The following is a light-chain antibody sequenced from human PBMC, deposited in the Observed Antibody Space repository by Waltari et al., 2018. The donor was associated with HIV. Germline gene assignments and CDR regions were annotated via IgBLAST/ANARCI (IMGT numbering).Light chain of an antibody. V-gene: IGKV1-39*01. J-gene: IGKJ1*01. CDR1: QSFSSY. CDR2: AAS. Sequence: DIQMTQSPSSLSASVGDRVTITCRTSQSFSSYLNWFQQKPGKAPKLLIYAASSLQSGVPSRFSRRGSETDVTRTSSSLQPEACANYFCQQRDKIPRAFGQGAKLEI. CDR3: QQRDKIPRA.